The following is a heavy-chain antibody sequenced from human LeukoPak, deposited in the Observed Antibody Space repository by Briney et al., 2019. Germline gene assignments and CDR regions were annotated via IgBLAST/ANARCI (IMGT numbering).Heavy chain of an antibody. CDR2: INPNSGGT. CDR1: GYTFTGYY. Sequence: GASVKVSCKASGYTFTGYYMHWVRQAPGQGLEWMGWINPNSGGTNYAQKFQGRVTMTRDTSISTAYMELSRLRSDDTAVYYCARDHPYYYGSGSSYDYWGQGTLVTVSS. CDR3: ARDHPYYYGSGSSYDY. D-gene: IGHD3-10*01. V-gene: IGHV1-2*02. J-gene: IGHJ4*02.